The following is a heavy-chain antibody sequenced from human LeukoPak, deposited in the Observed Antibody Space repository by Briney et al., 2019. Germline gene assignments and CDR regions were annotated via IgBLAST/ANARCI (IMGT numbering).Heavy chain of an antibody. D-gene: IGHD6-19*01. CDR3: ARVPSSSGWYPDY. CDR1: GFTFSDYY. Sequence: GGFLRLSCAASGFTFSDYYMTWIRQAPGKGLEWVSYISNTGSTIYYADSVKGRFTISRDDAKNSLYLQMNSLRVEDMAVYYCARVPSSSGWYPDYWGQGTLVTVSS. J-gene: IGHJ4*02. V-gene: IGHV3-11*04. CDR2: ISNTGSTI.